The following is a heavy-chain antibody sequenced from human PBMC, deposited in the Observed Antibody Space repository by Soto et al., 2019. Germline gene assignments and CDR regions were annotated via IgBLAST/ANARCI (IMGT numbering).Heavy chain of an antibody. J-gene: IGHJ6*02. CDR1: GFTFSTYN. CDR2: ITNTGGTI. V-gene: IGHV3-48*02. CDR3: ARDGNRGFDMDV. Sequence: EVQVVESGGGLVQPGGSLRLSCEGSGFTFSTYNMDWVRQAPGKGLEWVSYITNTGGTIYYADSVRGRFTICRDNAKNTLFLQMNSLRDDDTAVYYCARDGNRGFDMDVWGQGTTVTVSS.